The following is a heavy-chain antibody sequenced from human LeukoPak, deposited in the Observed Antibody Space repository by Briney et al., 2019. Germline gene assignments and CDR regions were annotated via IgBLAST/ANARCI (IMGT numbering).Heavy chain of an antibody. CDR3: AGDRYYGSGSYWIY. V-gene: IGHV4-34*01. Sequence: SETLSLTCAVYGGSFSGYYWSWIRQPPGKGLEWIGEINHSGSTNYNPSLKSRVTISVDTSKNQFSLKLNSVTAADTAVYYCAGDRYYGSGSYWIYWGQGTLVTVSS. CDR2: INHSGST. CDR1: GGSFSGYY. J-gene: IGHJ4*02. D-gene: IGHD3-10*01.